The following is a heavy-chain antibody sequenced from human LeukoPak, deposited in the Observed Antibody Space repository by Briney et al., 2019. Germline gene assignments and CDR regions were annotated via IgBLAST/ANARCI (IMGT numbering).Heavy chain of an antibody. V-gene: IGHV3-66*01. D-gene: IGHD5-18*01. CDR3: AKDFVDTAYYFDY. CDR2: IYSGGST. J-gene: IGHJ4*02. Sequence: GGSLRLSCVASGFTVSSNYMSWVRQAPGKGLEWVSVIYSGGSTEYADSVKGRFTVSRDNSENTLYLQMNSLRAEDTAVYYCAKDFVDTAYYFDYWGQGTLVTVSS. CDR1: GFTVSSNY.